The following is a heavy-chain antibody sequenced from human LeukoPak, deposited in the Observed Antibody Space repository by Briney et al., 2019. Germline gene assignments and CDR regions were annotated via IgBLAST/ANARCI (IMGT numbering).Heavy chain of an antibody. Sequence: ASVKVSCKASGYTFTGYYMHWVRQAPGQGLAWMGWINPNSGGTNYAQKFQGRVTMTRDTSVSTAYMELSRLRSDDTAVYYCARVGLFYDSSGYLKQWGQGTLVTVSS. V-gene: IGHV1-2*02. CDR1: GYTFTGYY. CDR2: INPNSGGT. D-gene: IGHD3-22*01. CDR3: ARVGLFYDSSGYLKQ. J-gene: IGHJ4*02.